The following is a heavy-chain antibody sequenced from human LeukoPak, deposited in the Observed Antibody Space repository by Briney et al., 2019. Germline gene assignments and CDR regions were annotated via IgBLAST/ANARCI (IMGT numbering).Heavy chain of an antibody. CDR1: GFSFSTYI. D-gene: IGHD2-15*01. J-gene: IGHJ3*02. V-gene: IGHV3-48*02. CDR3: ARWDAYCSGGSCYFGGFAFDI. Sequence: GGSLRLSCAASGFSFSTYIMNWVRQAPGKGLEWVAIINSGGSVTYYADSVRGRFTISRDNAKNSLYLQMNSLRDEDTAVYYCARWDAYCSGGSCYFGGFAFDIWGQGTMVTVSS. CDR2: INSGGSVT.